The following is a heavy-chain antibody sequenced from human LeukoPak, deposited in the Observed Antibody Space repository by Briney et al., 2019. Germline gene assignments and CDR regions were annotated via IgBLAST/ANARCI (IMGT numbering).Heavy chain of an antibody. J-gene: IGHJ4*02. CDR1: GYTFTSYD. Sequence: ASVKVSCKASGYTFTSYDINWVRQATGQGLEWMGWMNPNSGNTDYAQKLQGRVTMTTDTSTSTAYMELRSLRSDDTAVYYCARDKWELLQPFDYWGQGTLVTVSS. D-gene: IGHD1-26*01. CDR2: MNPNSGNT. CDR3: ARDKWELLQPFDY. V-gene: IGHV1-8*01.